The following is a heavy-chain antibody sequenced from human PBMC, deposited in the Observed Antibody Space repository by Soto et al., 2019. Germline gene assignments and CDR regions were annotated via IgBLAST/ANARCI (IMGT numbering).Heavy chain of an antibody. CDR3: ASGANIVATITQFDY. V-gene: IGHV4-34*01. D-gene: IGHD5-12*01. Sequence: SETLSLTCAVYGGSFSGYYWSWIRQPPGKGLEWIGEINHSGSTNYNPSLKSRVTISVDTSKNQFSLKLSSVTAADTAVYYCASGANIVATITQFDYWGQGTLVTVSS. CDR2: INHSGST. CDR1: GGSFSGYY. J-gene: IGHJ4*02.